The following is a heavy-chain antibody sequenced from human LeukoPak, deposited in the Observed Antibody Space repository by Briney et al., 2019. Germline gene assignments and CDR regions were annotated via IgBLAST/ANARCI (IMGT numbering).Heavy chain of an antibody. Sequence: PGGSLRLTCAASGFTFSNYWMHWVRQAPGKGLVWVSRINSDGSSTNYADSVKGRFTISRDNAKNTLYLQMNSLRAEDTAVYYCARLNYYGSGKPFDYWGQGTLVTVSS. CDR2: INSDGSST. V-gene: IGHV3-74*01. D-gene: IGHD3-10*01. J-gene: IGHJ4*02. CDR1: GFTFSNYW. CDR3: ARLNYYGSGKPFDY.